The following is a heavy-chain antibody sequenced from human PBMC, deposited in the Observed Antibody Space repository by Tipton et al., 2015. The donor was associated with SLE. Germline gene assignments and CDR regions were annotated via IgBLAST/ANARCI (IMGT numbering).Heavy chain of an antibody. CDR1: GGSISSYY. V-gene: IGHV4-59*01. Sequence: LRLSCTVSGGSISSYYWSWIRQPPGKGLEWIGYIYYSGSTNYNPSLKSRVTISVDTSKNQYSLKLSSVTAADTAVYYCARFSRYDTSGYYKYYFDYWGQGTLVTVSS. CDR3: ARFSRYDTSGYYKYYFDY. CDR2: IYYSGST. D-gene: IGHD3-22*01. J-gene: IGHJ4*02.